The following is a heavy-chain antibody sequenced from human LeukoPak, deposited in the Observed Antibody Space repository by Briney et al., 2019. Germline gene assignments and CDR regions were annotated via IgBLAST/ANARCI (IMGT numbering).Heavy chain of an antibody. CDR2: IFYTGST. CDR1: GGSISSYY. CDR3: ARGLVGDFWSGFWWNGIGAFDI. V-gene: IGHV4-59*01. D-gene: IGHD3-3*01. J-gene: IGHJ3*02. Sequence: ASETLFLTCTVSGGSISSYYWSWIRQPPGKGLEWIGYIFYTGSTNYNPSLKSRVTISVDTSKNQFSLKLSSVTAADTAVYYCARGLVGDFWSGFWWNGIGAFDIWGQGTMVTVSS.